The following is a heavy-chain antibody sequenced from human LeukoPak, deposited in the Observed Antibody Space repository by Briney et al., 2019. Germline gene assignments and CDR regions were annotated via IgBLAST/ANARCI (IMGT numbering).Heavy chain of an antibody. CDR3: ARHEYSGSYYGLSWFDP. CDR1: GGSISSSSYY. CDR2: IYYSGST. Sequence: SETLSLTCTVSGGSISSSSYYWGWIRQPPGKGLEWIASIYYSGSTYYNPSLKSRVTISVDTSKNQLSLKLSSLTAADTAVYYCARHEYSGSYYGLSWFDPWGQGTLVIVSS. J-gene: IGHJ5*02. V-gene: IGHV4-39*01. D-gene: IGHD1-26*01.